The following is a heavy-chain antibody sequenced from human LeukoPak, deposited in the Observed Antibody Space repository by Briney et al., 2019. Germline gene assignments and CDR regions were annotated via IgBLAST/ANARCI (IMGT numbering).Heavy chain of an antibody. CDR1: GFTFSGSA. CDR3: TRPNYYYDSSGYYYEDY. J-gene: IGHJ4*02. V-gene: IGHV3-73*01. Sequence: GGSLRLSCAASGFTFSGSAMHWVRQASGKGLEWVGRIRSKANSYATAYAASVKGRFTISRDDSKNTAYLQMNSLKTEDTAVYYCTRPNYYYDSSGYYYEDYWGQGTLVTVSS. CDR2: IRSKANSYAT. D-gene: IGHD3-22*01.